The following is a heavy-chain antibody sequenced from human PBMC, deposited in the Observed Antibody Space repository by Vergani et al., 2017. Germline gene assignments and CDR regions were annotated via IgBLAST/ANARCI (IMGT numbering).Heavy chain of an antibody. CDR3: ARSGGYYYASSGYYYGY. V-gene: IGHV1-69*01. D-gene: IGHD3-22*01. Sequence: QVQLVQSGAEVKKPGSSVKVSCKASGGTFSSYAISWVRQAPGQGLEWMGGIIPIFGTANYAQKFQGRVTITADESTSTAYMELSSLRSEDTAVYYCARSGGYYYASSGYYYGYWGQGTLVTVSS. J-gene: IGHJ4*02. CDR2: IIPIFGTA. CDR1: GGTFSSYA.